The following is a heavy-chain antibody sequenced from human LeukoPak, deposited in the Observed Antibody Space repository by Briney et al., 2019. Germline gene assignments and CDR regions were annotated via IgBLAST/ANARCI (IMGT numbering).Heavy chain of an antibody. V-gene: IGHV4-59*01. CDR1: GXSIAGYY. Sequence: SETLSLTCTVSGXSIAGYYGSWIRQPPGKGLEWIGYIFYSGDSNYNPSLKSRVTISVDTSKNQFSLKLSSVTAADTAVYFCARTGFGELPFDYWGQGTLVTVSS. D-gene: IGHD3-10*01. CDR2: IFYSGDS. CDR3: ARTGFGELPFDY. J-gene: IGHJ4*02.